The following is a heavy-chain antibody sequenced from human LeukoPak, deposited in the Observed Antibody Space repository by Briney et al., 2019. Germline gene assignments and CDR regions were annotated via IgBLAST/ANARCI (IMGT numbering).Heavy chain of an antibody. D-gene: IGHD1-26*01. V-gene: IGHV4-39*05. CDR3: VLGGATPQFFDF. Sequence: SETPSLTCTVSGGSISSGRSYWGWIRQPPGKGLEWIGSLYYSGSTNYNPSLKSRVTISVDTSKNQFSLKLSSVTAADTAVYYCVLGGATPQFFDFWGQGTLVTVSS. CDR2: LYYSGST. CDR1: GGSISSGRSY. J-gene: IGHJ4*02.